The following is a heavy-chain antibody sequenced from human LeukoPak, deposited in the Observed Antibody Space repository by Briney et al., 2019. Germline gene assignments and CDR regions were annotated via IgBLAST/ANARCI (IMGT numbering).Heavy chain of an antibody. CDR3: AKKSAPNGGIYGYNSY. CDR2: ISSSSSYI. J-gene: IGHJ4*02. CDR1: GFTFSSYS. V-gene: IGHV3-21*04. D-gene: IGHD5-12*01. Sequence: PGGSLRLSCAASGFTFSSYSMNWVRQAPGKGLEWVSSISSSSSYIYYADSVKGRFTISRDNSKNTLYLQMNSLRAEDTAVYYCAKKSAPNGGIYGYNSYWGQGTLVTVSS.